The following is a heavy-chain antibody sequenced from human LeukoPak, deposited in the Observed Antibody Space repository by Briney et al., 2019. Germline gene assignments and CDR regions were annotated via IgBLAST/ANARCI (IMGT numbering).Heavy chain of an antibody. J-gene: IGHJ4*02. V-gene: IGHV4-4*07. CDR2: IFSTGTT. D-gene: IGHD1-26*01. CDR3: GRGIVGATGPDF. CDR1: RGFIRNYK. Sequence: SETLSLTCSVSRGFIRNYKWSWIRQPAGKGLEWIGRIFSTGTTRYNPSLESRVSMSADTSKNQFSLIISIVSAADTAIYYCGRGIVGATGPDFWGQGIQVTVSA.